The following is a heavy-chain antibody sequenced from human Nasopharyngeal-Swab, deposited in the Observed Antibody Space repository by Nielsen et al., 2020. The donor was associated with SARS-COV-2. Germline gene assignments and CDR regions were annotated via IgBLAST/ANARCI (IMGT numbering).Heavy chain of an antibody. J-gene: IGHJ4*02. CDR1: GFIFSTYG. V-gene: IGHV3-30*02. CDR3: AKDLRGPYFF. CDR2: IRSNGSGD. D-gene: IGHD2/OR15-2a*01. Sequence: GESLKISCAASGFIFSTYGMHWVRQVPGKGLQWVAVIRSNGSGDYYADSVKGRFTISRDNSKNTLSLQMNSLRAEDTAVYYCAKDLRGPYFFWGQGTLVTVSS.